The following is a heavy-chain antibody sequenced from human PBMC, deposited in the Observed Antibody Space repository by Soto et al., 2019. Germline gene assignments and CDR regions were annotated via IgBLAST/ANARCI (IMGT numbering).Heavy chain of an antibody. D-gene: IGHD5-18*01. CDR2: IYYSGST. CDR1: GGSISSGDYY. V-gene: IGHV4-30-4*01. CDR3: ARTVYTYGPEALGY. J-gene: IGHJ4*02. Sequence: LSETLSLTCTVSGGSISSGDYYWSWIRQPPGKGLEWIGYIYYSGSTYYNPSLKSRVTISVDTSKNQFSLKLSSVTAADTAVYYCARTVYTYGPEALGYWGQGTLVTVSS.